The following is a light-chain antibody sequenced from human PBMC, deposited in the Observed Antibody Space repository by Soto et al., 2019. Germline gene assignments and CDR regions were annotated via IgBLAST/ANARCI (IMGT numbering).Light chain of an antibody. CDR1: QSVSRI. V-gene: IGKV3-15*01. CDR2: GAS. CDR3: QQYDKWPPT. J-gene: IGKJ1*01. Sequence: EIVMTQSPATLSVSPGERTTLSCRASQSVSRILAWYQQKPGRAPRLLIYGASTRATGIPVRFSGSGSGTEFTLTISSLQSEDFAVYYCQQYDKWPPTFGQGTKVEIK.